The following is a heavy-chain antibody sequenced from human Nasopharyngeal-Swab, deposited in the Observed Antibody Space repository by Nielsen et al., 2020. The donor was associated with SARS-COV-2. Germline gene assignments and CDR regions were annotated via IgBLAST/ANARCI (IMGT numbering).Heavy chain of an antibody. CDR3: VRRAFSASYFYFDY. CDR2: IYPADSDS. CDR1: GYIFTGYW. Sequence: GESLKISCKGSGYIFTGYWIGWVRQMPGKGLEWMGIIYPADSDSRNSLSFQGQVSISVDKSISTAYLQWNTLKASDTAIYYCVRRAFSASYFYFDYWGPGTLVTVSS. J-gene: IGHJ4*02. V-gene: IGHV5-51*01. D-gene: IGHD1-26*01.